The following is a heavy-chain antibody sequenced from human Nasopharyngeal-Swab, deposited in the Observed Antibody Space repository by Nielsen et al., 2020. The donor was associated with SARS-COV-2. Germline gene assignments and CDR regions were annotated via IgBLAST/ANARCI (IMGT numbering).Heavy chain of an antibody. V-gene: IGHV6-1*01. CDR1: GDSVSSNSAA. CDR2: TYYRSKWHN. CDR3: ARVQSSGWSYYYYGMDV. Sequence: SQTLSLTCAISGDSVSSNSAAWNWIRQSPSRGLEWLGRTYYRSKWHNDYAVSVKSRITINPDTSKNQFSLQLNSVTPEDTAVYYCARVQSSGWSYYYYGMDVWGRGTTVTVSS. J-gene: IGHJ6*02. D-gene: IGHD6-19*01.